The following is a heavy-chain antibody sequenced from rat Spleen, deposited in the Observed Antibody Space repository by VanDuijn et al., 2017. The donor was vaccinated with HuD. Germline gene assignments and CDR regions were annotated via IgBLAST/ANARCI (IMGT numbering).Heavy chain of an antibody. V-gene: IGHV5-7*01. CDR2: ISYDGSSS. CDR3: TTALYVMDA. J-gene: IGHJ4*01. CDR1: GFTFSDYN. Sequence: EVQLVESGGGLVQPGRSLKLSCAASGFTFSDYNMAWVRQAPKKGLEWVATISYDGSSSYYRDSVKGRFTISRDNAKSTLYLQMDSLRSEDTASYYCTTALYVMDAWGQGAPVTVSS.